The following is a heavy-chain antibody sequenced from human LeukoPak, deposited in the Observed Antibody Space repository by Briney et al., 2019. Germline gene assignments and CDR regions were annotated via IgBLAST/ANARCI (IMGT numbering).Heavy chain of an antibody. CDR3: ARANMVRGVIIKPLDY. CDR2: IYYSGST. Sequence: SETLSLTCTVSAGSISNSNYYWGWIRQPPGKGLEWIGNIYYSGSTYYNPSLKSRVTISVDTSKNQFSLKLSSVTAADTAVYYCARANMVRGVIIKPLDYWGQGTLVTVSS. V-gene: IGHV4-39*07. D-gene: IGHD3-10*01. J-gene: IGHJ4*02. CDR1: AGSISNSNYY.